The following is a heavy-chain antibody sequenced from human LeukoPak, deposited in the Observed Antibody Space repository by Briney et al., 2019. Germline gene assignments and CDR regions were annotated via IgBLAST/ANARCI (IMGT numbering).Heavy chain of an antibody. CDR1: GFTFDDYT. V-gene: IGHV3-43*01. D-gene: IGHD2-15*01. Sequence: PGGSLRLSCAASGFTFDDYTMHWVRQAPGKGLEWVSLISWDGGSTYYADSVKGRFTISRDNSKNSLYLQMNSLRAEDTAVYYCARAWWYYFDYWGQGTLVTVSS. CDR3: ARAWWYYFDY. CDR2: ISWDGGST. J-gene: IGHJ4*02.